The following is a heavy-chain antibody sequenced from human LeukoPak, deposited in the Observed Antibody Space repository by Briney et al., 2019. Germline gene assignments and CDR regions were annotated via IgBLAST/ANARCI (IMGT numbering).Heavy chain of an antibody. D-gene: IGHD6-19*01. V-gene: IGHV3-30*04. CDR2: ISYDESNT. J-gene: IGHJ4*02. CDR3: ALNRGSGWYFHY. Sequence: GSLRLSCAASGFTFSSYAMHWVRQAPGKGLEWVATISYDESNTYFADSVKGRFTISRDNSKNTLYLQVNSLRADDTAVYYCALNRGSGWYFHYWGQGTLVAVSS. CDR1: GFTFSSYA.